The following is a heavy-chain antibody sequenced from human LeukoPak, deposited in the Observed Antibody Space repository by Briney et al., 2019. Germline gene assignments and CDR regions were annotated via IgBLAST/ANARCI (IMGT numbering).Heavy chain of an antibody. CDR1: GLTFSSYS. CDR3: ARDGYCSSTSCYPGAAS. D-gene: IGHD2-2*03. CDR2: ISSSSSYI. J-gene: IGHJ5*02. V-gene: IGHV3-21*01. Sequence: PGGSLRLSCAASGLTFSSYSMNWVRQAPGKGLEWVSSISSSSSYIYYADSVKGRFTISRDNAKNSLYLQMNSLRAEDTAVYYCARDGYCSSTSCYPGAASWGQGTLVTVSS.